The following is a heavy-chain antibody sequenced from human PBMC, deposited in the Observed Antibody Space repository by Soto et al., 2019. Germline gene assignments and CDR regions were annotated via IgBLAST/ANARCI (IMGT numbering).Heavy chain of an antibody. D-gene: IGHD2-2*01. Sequence: QVQLVQSGAEVKKPGSSVKVSCKASVGTFSSYAISWVRQAPGQGLEWMGGIIPIFGTANYAQKFQGRVTITADESTSTAYMELSSLRSEDTAVYYCARGQDIVLVPAATPYYYYGMDVWGQGTTVTVSS. CDR1: VGTFSSYA. J-gene: IGHJ6*02. CDR3: ARGQDIVLVPAATPYYYYGMDV. CDR2: IIPIFGTA. V-gene: IGHV1-69*12.